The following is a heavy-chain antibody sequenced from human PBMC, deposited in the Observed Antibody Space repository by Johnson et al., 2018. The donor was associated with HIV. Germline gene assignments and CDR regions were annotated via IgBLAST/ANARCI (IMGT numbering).Heavy chain of an antibody. CDR2: IKRKTDDGTT. V-gene: IGHV3-15*01. CDR3: ARAYYNFWSGYAFDI. Sequence: VQLVESGGGVVRSGGSLRLSCAASGFTFDDYGMSWVRQAPGKGLEWVGRIKRKTDDGTTDFATPVKGRFTISRDNSKNTLHLQMNSLRAEDTAVYYCARAYYNFWSGYAFDIWGQGTMVTVSS. J-gene: IGHJ3*02. CDR1: GFTFDDYG. D-gene: IGHD3-3*01.